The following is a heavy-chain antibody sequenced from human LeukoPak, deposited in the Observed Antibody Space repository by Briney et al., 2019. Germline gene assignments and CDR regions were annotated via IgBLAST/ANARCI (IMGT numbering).Heavy chain of an antibody. CDR2: MHPNSGNT. J-gene: IGHJ3*02. Sequence: ASVKVSCKASGYTFSSYDINWVRQATGQGLEWMGWMHPNSGNTGYAQKLQGRVTMTRDTSISTAYMELSSLRSEDTAVYYCARDTESAFEIWGQGTMVTVSS. CDR3: ARDTESAFEI. CDR1: GYTFSSYD. V-gene: IGHV1-8*01.